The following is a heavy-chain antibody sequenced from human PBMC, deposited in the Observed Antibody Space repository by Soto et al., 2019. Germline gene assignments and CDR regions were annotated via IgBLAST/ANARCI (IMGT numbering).Heavy chain of an antibody. CDR2: TSYDGGNT. CDR1: GFAFNSYA. J-gene: IGHJ3*01. V-gene: IGHV3-30-3*01. Sequence: QVQLVESGGGVVQSGRSLRLSCAASGFAFNSYAMHWVRQAPGKGLEWVALTSYDGGNTFYTNSVKGRFTISRDNSKNTLYLQMNSLRTEDTAVYYCARDSVIATFDAFEFWGQGTMVAVSS. D-gene: IGHD3-22*01. CDR3: ARDSVIATFDAFEF.